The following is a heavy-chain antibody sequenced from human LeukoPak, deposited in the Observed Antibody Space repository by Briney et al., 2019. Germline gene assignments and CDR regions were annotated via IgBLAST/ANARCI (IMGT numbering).Heavy chain of an antibody. J-gene: IGHJ4*02. CDR1: GGSISSGGYY. V-gene: IGHV4-30-2*01. CDR3: ARGRPRSLFDY. CDR2: IYHSGST. D-gene: IGHD6-6*01. Sequence: SETLSLTCTVSGGSISSGGYYWSWIRQPPGKGLEWIGYIYHSGSTYYNPSLKSRVTISVDRSKNQFSLKLSSVTAADTAVYYCARGRPRSLFDYWGQGTLVTVSS.